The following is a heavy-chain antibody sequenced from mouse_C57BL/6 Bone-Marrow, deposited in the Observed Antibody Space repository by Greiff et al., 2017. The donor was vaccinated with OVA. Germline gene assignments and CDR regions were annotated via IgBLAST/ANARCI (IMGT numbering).Heavy chain of an antibody. V-gene: IGHV1-69*01. J-gene: IGHJ2*01. Sequence: QVQLQQPGAELVMPGASVKLSCKASGYTFTSYWMHWVKQRPGQGLEWIGEIDPSDSYTNYNQKFKGKSTLTVDKSSSTAYMQLSSLTSEDSAADDYASEYGSPLDYWGQGTTLTVSS. CDR3: ASEYGSPLDY. CDR2: IDPSDSYT. CDR1: GYTFTSYW. D-gene: IGHD1-1*01.